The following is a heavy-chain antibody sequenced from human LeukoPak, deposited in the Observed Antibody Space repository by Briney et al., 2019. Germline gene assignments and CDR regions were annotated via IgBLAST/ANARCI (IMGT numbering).Heavy chain of an antibody. CDR1: GYTFTSYG. Sequence: ASVTVSFKASGYTFTSYGISWVRQAPGQGLEWMGWISAYNGNTNYAQKLQGRVTMTTDTSTSTAYMELRSLRSDDTAVYYCARDTLSIFGVVRAAREGDYWGQGTLVTVPS. CDR3: ARDTLSIFGVVRAAREGDY. V-gene: IGHV1-18*01. CDR2: ISAYNGNT. J-gene: IGHJ4*02. D-gene: IGHD3-3*01.